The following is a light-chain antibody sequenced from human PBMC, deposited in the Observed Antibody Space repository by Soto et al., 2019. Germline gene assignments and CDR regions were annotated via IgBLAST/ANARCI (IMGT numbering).Light chain of an antibody. CDR3: ATWDDSLNGFYV. J-gene: IGLJ1*01. CDR2: EVS. Sequence: QSALTQPTSVSGSPGQSITISVTGTSRAVGGYNYVSWYQQNPGKSPKLMIYEVSNRPSGVTDRFSGSKSGTEASLDISGLRSDDEGDYFCATWDDSLNGFYVFGTGTKVTV. V-gene: IGLV2-14*01. CDR1: SRAVGGYNY.